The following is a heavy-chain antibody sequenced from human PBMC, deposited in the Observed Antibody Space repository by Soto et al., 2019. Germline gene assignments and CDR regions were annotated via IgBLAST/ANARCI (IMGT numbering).Heavy chain of an antibody. Sequence: QVQLVESGGGVVQPGRSLRLSCAASGFTFSTYGMHWVRQAPGKGLEWGTFISSDENNIYYADSVKGRVTISRDNSKNTLYLQVNSLRTEDTAVYYCAQGRNWNYAVFDSWGQGTRVPVSS. CDR2: ISSDENNI. J-gene: IGHJ4*02. D-gene: IGHD1-7*01. CDR3: AQGRNWNYAVFDS. CDR1: GFTFSTYG. V-gene: IGHV3-30*18.